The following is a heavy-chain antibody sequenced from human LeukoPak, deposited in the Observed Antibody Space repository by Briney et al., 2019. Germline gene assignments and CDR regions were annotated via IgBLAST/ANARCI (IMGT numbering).Heavy chain of an antibody. CDR1: GGSIGSGSYY. J-gene: IGHJ5*02. CDR3: ARVSWPGRGSRFDP. Sequence: SETLSLTCSVSGGSIGSGSYYWSWIRQPAGKGLEWIGRFYTSGSTNYNPSLKSRVTISVDTSKNQFSLNLSSVTAADTAVYYCARVSWPGRGSRFDPWGQGTLVTVSS. V-gene: IGHV4-61*02. CDR2: FYTSGST. D-gene: IGHD3-16*01.